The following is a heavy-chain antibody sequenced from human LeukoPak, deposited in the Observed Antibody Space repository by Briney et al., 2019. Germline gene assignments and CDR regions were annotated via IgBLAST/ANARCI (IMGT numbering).Heavy chain of an antibody. D-gene: IGHD5-18*01. CDR2: ISGSGGST. V-gene: IGHV3-23*01. J-gene: IGHJ4*02. CDR3: AKGSSGYIYGDY. Sequence: EGSLRLSCAASGFTFSSYAMSWVRQAPGKGLEWVSAISGSGGSTYYADSVKGRFTISRDNSKNTLYLQMNSLRAEDTAIYYCAKGSSGYIYGDYWGQGTLVTVSS. CDR1: GFTFSSYA.